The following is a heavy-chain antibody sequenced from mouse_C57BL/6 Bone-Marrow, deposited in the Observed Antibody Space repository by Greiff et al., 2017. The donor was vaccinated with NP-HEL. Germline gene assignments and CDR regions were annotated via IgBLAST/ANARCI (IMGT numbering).Heavy chain of an antibody. Sequence: VQLQQPGAELVKPGASVKLSCKASGYTFTSYWMQWVKQRPGQGLEWIGEIDPSDSYTNYNHKFKGKATLTVDTSSSTAYMQLSSLTSEDSAVYYCASFTTVVDWGQGTTLTVSS. V-gene: IGHV1-50*01. D-gene: IGHD1-1*01. CDR1: GYTFTSYW. J-gene: IGHJ2*01. CDR2: IDPSDSYT. CDR3: ASFTTVVD.